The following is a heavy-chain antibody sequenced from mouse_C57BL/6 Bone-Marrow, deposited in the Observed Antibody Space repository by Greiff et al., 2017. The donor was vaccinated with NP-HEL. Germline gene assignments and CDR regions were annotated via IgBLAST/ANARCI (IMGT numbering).Heavy chain of an antibody. V-gene: IGHV1-85*01. Sequence: QVQLQHSGPELVKPGASVKLSCKASGYTFTSYDINWVKQRPGQGLEWIGWIYPRDGSTKYNEKFKGKATLTVDTSSSTAYMELHSLTSEDSAVYFCARALVITTVVANNYWGQGTTLTVSA. D-gene: IGHD1-1*01. CDR1: GYTFTSYD. J-gene: IGHJ2*01. CDR3: ARALVITTVVANNY. CDR2: IYPRDGST.